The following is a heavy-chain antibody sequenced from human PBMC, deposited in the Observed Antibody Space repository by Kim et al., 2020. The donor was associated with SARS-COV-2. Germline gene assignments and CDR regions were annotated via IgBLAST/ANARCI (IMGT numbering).Heavy chain of an antibody. CDR1: GFTFSTYA. D-gene: IGHD3-10*01. CDR3: AKLGYGSGSYCDY. CDR2: ISGSGGST. V-gene: IGHV3-23*01. J-gene: IGHJ4*02. Sequence: GGSLRLSCAASGFTFSTYAMRWVRQAPGKGLEWVSAISGSGGSTYYADSVKGRFTISRDNSKNTLYLQMNSLRAEDTAVDHCAKLGYGSGSYCDYWGQGTLVTVSS.